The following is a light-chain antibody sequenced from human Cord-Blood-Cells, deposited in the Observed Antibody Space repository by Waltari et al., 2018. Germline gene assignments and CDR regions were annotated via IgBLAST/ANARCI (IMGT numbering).Light chain of an antibody. CDR1: SSDVGGYKY. CDR2: DVS. Sequence: QSALTQPASVSGSPGQSITISCTGTSSDVGGYKYVSWYQQHPGKAPKLMIYDVSNRPSGVSNRFSGSKSGNTVSLTISGLQAEDEADYYCSSYTSSSTWVFGGGTKLTVL. J-gene: IGLJ3*02. V-gene: IGLV2-14*01. CDR3: SSYTSSSTWV.